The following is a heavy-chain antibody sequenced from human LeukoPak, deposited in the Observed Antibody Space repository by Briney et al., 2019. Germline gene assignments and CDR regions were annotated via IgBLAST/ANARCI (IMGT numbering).Heavy chain of an antibody. CDR1: GFTFRSYW. V-gene: IGHV3-74*01. D-gene: IGHD5-18*01. J-gene: IGHJ4*02. CDR2: VIRDGSFT. Sequence: GGSLRLSCAASGFTFRSYWMHRVRQAPGKGLEWVSRVIRDGSFTNYADSVKGRFTISRDNSKNTLYLQMNSLRAEDTAVYYCAKEAQFEAMVTDYWGQGTLVTVSS. CDR3: AKEAQFEAMVTDY.